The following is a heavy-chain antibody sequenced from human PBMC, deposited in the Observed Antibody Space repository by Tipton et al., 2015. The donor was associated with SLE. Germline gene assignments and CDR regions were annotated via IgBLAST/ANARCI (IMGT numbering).Heavy chain of an antibody. J-gene: IGHJ3*02. CDR1: GGSISGRDYH. Sequence: TLSLTCTVSGGSISGRDYHWTWIRQHPGKGLEGIGYIYHTGDTYYNPSLKSRVTISSDTSTNQFSLQLGSVTAADTAVYYCARERYITSSSGDGFDIWGQGTVVTVSS. D-gene: IGHD5-12*01. CDR3: ARERYITSSSGDGFDI. V-gene: IGHV4-31*03. CDR2: IYHTGDT.